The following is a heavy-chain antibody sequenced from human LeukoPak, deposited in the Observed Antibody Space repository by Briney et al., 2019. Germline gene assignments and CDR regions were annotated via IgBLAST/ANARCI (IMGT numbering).Heavy chain of an antibody. CDR1: GFTFSSYA. Sequence: PGGSLRLSCAASGFTFSSYAMSWVRQAPGKGLEWVSAISGSCGSTFYADSVKGRFTISRDNSKKPLYLQMNSLRAEDTAVYYCAKDQDSYGRTSWFDPWGQGTLVTVSS. CDR2: ISGSCGST. D-gene: IGHD5-18*01. CDR3: AKDQDSYGRTSWFDP. V-gene: IGHV3-23*01. J-gene: IGHJ5*02.